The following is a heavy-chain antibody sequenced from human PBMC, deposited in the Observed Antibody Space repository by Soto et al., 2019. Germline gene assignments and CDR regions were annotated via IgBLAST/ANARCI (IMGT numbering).Heavy chain of an antibody. CDR2: IYQSGNT. J-gene: IGHJ4*01. CDR1: NYSISSGYH. CDR3: VRGKVNF. V-gene: IGHV4-38-2*02. Sequence: TLSLTCIVSNYSISSGYHWGWIRQPPGKGLDGIGTIYQSGNTYQNPSLKSRVILSIDTSKNQFSLNLRNVTAADTAVYYCVRGKVNF.